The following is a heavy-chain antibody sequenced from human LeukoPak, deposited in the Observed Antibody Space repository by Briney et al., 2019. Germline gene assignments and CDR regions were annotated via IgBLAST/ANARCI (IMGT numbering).Heavy chain of an antibody. CDR2: IKQDGSES. CDR3: ARGDIAARPGGSDS. J-gene: IGHJ4*02. V-gene: IGHV3-7*05. D-gene: IGHD6-6*01. Sequence: GGSLRLSCAASGITFSSYWTSWVRQAPGKGLEWVANIKQDGSESYYVDSVKGRFTISRDNAKNSLYLQMNSLGAEDTAVYYCARGDIAARPGGSDSWGQGTLVTVSS. CDR1: GITFSSYW.